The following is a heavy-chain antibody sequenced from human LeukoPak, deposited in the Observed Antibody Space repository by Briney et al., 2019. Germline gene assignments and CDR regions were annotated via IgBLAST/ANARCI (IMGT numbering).Heavy chain of an antibody. V-gene: IGHV3-13*01. CDR3: ARGGLEYYYMDV. CDR2: IGTAGDT. D-gene: IGHD5-24*01. CDR1: GFTFSSYD. J-gene: IGHJ6*03. Sequence: GGSLRLSCAASGFTFSSYDMHWVRQATGKGLEWVSAIGTAGDTYYPGSVKGRFTISRENAKNSLYLQMNSLRAGDTAVYYCARGGLEYYYMDVWGKGTTVTVSS.